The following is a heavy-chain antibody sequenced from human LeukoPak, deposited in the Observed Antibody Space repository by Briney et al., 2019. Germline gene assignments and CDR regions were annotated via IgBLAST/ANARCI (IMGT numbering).Heavy chain of an antibody. D-gene: IGHD3-22*01. Sequence: ASVKVSCKASGYTFTSYYMHWVRQAPGQGLERMGIINPSGGSTSYAQKFQGRVTMTRDTSTSTDYMELSSLRSEDTAVYYCARGTLGYDSSGYYYENYHYYMDVWGKGTTVTVSS. V-gene: IGHV1-46*01. CDR1: GYTFTSYY. J-gene: IGHJ6*03. CDR2: INPSGGST. CDR3: ARGTLGYDSSGYYYENYHYYMDV.